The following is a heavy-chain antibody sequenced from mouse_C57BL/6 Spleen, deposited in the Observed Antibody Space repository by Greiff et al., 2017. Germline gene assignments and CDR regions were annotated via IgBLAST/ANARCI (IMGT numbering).Heavy chain of an antibody. D-gene: IGHD2-2*01. Sequence: VQLKESGAELVRPGASVKLSCTASGFNIKDDYMHWVKQRPEQGLEWIGWIDPENGDTEYASKFQGKATITADTSSNPAYLQLSSLTSEDTAVYYCTTPYGYEGYWGQGTSLTVSS. J-gene: IGHJ2*02. CDR2: IDPENGDT. V-gene: IGHV14-4*01. CDR3: TTPYGYEGY. CDR1: GFNIKDDY.